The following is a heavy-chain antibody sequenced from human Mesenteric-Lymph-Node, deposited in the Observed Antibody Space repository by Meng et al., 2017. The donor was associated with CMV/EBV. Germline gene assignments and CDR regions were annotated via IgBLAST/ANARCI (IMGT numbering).Heavy chain of an antibody. J-gene: IGHJ4*02. CDR2: TYYRSNWYN. CDR1: VSSNSAA. V-gene: IGHV6-1*01. CDR3: AREAYGDHLYYFDY. D-gene: IGHD4-17*01. Sequence: VSSNSAAWNWIRQSPSRGLEWLGRTYYRSNWYNDYELSVKSRITINPDTSKNQFSLQLNSVTPEDTAVYYCAREAYGDHLYYFDYWGQGTLVTVSS.